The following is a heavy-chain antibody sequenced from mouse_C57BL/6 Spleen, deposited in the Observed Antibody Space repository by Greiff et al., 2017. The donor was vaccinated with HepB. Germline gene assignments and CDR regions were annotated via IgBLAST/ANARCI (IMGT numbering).Heavy chain of an antibody. CDR3: ARGGTYDYDGLDY. V-gene: IGHV1-85*01. D-gene: IGHD2-4*01. J-gene: IGHJ2*01. Sequence: QVQLQQSGPELVKPGASVKLSCKASGYTFTSYDINWVKQRPGQGLEWIGWIYPRDGSTKYNEKFKGKATLTVDTSSSTAYMELHSLTSEDSAVYFCARGGTYDYDGLDYWGQGTTLTVSS. CDR1: GYTFTSYD. CDR2: IYPRDGST.